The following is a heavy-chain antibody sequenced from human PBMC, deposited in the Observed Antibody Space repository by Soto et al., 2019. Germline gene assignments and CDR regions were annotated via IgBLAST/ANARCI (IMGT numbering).Heavy chain of an antibody. CDR3: AKPSGSYLYYFDY. J-gene: IGHJ4*02. CDR1: DGTLIGGVYS. D-gene: IGHD1-26*01. V-gene: IGHV4-30-2*03. CDR2: IYSSGST. Sequence: SETLSFTWAVSDGTLIGGVYSWSWIRQPPGKGLEWIGSIYSSGSTYYNPSLKSRATISVDTSKNQFSLKLSSVTAADTAVYYCAKPSGSYLYYFDYWGQGTLVTVSS.